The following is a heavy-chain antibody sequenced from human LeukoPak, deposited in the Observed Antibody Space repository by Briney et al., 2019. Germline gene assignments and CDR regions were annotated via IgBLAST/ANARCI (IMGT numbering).Heavy chain of an antibody. CDR2: ILYDGSNK. D-gene: IGHD5-18*01. Sequence: PGGSLRLSCAASGFTFSNYGMHWVRQAPGKGLQWVALILYDGSNKYYADSVKGRFTISRDNSKNTLYLQMNGLRAEDTAVYYCAKSFAAAMDGMDVWGKGTTVTVSS. J-gene: IGHJ6*04. V-gene: IGHV3-30*18. CDR3: AKSFAAAMDGMDV. CDR1: GFTFSNYG.